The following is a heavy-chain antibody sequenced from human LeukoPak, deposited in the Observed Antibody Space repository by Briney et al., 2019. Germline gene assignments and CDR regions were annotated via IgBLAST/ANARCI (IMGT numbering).Heavy chain of an antibody. CDR2: IQSKADGGTV. V-gene: IGHV3-15*07. D-gene: IGHD4-23*01. CDR1: AFSVTDAW. CDR3: ATALRWESNNFDF. J-gene: IGHJ4*02. Sequence: GGSLRLSCSASAFSVTDAWMNWVRRAPGQGLEWVGRIQSKADGGTVEYAAAVKGRFTISRDDSKNTLYLQMNSLKTDDTAVYYCATALRWESNNFDFWGQGSLVTVSS.